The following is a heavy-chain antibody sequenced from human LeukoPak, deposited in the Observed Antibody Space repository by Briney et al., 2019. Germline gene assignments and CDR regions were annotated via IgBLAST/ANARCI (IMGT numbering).Heavy chain of an antibody. CDR1: GFTFSSYS. CDR3: ARESRSSGWSGGGDLGLGY. J-gene: IGHJ4*02. V-gene: IGHV3-21*01. CDR2: ISSSRSYI. Sequence: GGSLRLSCAASGFTFSSYSMNWVRQAPGKGLEWVSSISSSRSYIYYADSVKGRFTISRDNAKNSLYLQMNSLRAEDTAVYYCARESRSSGWSGGGDLGLGYWGQGTLVTVSS. D-gene: IGHD6-19*01.